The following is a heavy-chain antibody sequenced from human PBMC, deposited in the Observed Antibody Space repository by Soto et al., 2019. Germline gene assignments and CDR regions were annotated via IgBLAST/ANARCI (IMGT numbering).Heavy chain of an antibody. CDR2: IYYSGST. V-gene: IGHV4-59*01. CDR3: ARDVGYSYGIFDY. Sequence: QVQLQESGPGLVKPSETLSLTCTVSGGSISSYYWSWIRQPPGKGLEWIGYIYYSGSTNYNPSLKSRVTISVDTSKNQFSLKLGSVTAADTAVYYCARDVGYSYGIFDYWGQGTLVTVSS. CDR1: GGSISSYY. D-gene: IGHD5-18*01. J-gene: IGHJ4*02.